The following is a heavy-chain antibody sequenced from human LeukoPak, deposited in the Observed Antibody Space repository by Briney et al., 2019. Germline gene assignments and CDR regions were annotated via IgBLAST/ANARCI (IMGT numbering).Heavy chain of an antibody. V-gene: IGHV4-34*01. Sequence: SETLSLTCAVYGGSFSGYYWSWIRQPPGKGLEWSGEINHSGSTNYNPSLKSGVTISVDTSKNQFSLKLSSVTAADTAVYYCASGPPYYYDSSGYVKWGQGTLVTVSS. J-gene: IGHJ4*02. CDR1: GGSFSGYY. CDR3: ASGPPYYYDSSGYVK. D-gene: IGHD3-22*01. CDR2: INHSGST.